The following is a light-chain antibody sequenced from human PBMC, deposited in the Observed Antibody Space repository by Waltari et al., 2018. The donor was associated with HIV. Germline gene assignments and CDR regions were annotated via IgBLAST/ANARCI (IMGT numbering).Light chain of an antibody. Sequence: QSVLTQAPSMSATPGQRVTVSCSGGSSHIGNNTAHWYMHVPGMAPNLLIYNNNKRPQGVPDRFSGSKSGTSASLAISGLRSEDEADYFCAAWEDDVNAVLFGGGTKLTVL. J-gene: IGLJ2*01. CDR1: SSHIGNNT. CDR3: AAWEDDVNAVL. CDR2: NNN. V-gene: IGLV1-44*01.